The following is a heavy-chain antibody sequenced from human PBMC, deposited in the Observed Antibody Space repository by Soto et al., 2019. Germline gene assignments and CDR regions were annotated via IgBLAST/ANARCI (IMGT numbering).Heavy chain of an antibody. V-gene: IGHV3-23*01. CDR1: GFTFSSYA. CDR3: AKDHMWLDLIYYMDV. CDR2: ISGSGGST. Sequence: EVQLLESGGGLVHPGGSLRLSCAASGFTFSSYARSWVRQAPGKGLEWVSGISGSGGSTWNADSVKGRFIISRDNSKNTLFLQMRGLRAEDTAVYCCAKDHMWLDLIYYMDVCGEGTTVTVSS. J-gene: IGHJ6*03. D-gene: IGHD5-12*01.